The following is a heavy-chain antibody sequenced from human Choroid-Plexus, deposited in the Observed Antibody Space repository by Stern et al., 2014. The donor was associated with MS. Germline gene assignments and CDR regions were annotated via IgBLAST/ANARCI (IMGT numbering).Heavy chain of an antibody. Sequence: QVQLVQSGGGVDQPGGPLRLSCVASGFTFSSYAMHWVRQAPGKGLEWVAGVSYDGSNKYYADSVKGRFTISRDNSQNTLYMQMSSRRPEDTAVYYCAKDRQYLTYFFDHWGQGSLVTVSS. CDR3: AKDRQYLTYFFDH. J-gene: IGHJ5*02. V-gene: IGHV3-30*18. CDR1: GFTFSSYA. D-gene: IGHD2/OR15-2a*01. CDR2: VSYDGSNK.